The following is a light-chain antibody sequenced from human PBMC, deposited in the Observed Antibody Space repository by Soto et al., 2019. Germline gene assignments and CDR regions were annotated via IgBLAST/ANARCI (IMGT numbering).Light chain of an antibody. CDR2: DVS. V-gene: IGLV2-14*01. Sequence: QSALTQPASVSGSPGQSITISCTGTSSDVGGYNYVSWYQQHPGKAPKLMIYDVSNRPSGVSNRFSGSKSGNTASLTISGLQAEDEADYYCSSYTSSCTRGYVFGTGTKLTVL. CDR3: SSYTSSCTRGYV. J-gene: IGLJ1*01. CDR1: SSDVGGYNY.